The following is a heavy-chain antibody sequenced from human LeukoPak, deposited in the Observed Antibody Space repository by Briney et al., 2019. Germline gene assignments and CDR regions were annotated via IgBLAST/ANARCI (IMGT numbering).Heavy chain of an antibody. CDR3: GKRDPTIRKFDY. D-gene: IGHD3-16*01. V-gene: IGHV3-23*01. Sequence: PGGSLRLSCVGSGFTFRNYGMSWVRQAPGMGLERVSGIDGDGGKTYYADSVKGRFTISRDNSKNTLYLQITSLRAEDTAEYFCGKRDPTIRKFDYWGQGTLVIVSS. J-gene: IGHJ4*02. CDR2: IDGDGGKT. CDR1: GFTFRNYG.